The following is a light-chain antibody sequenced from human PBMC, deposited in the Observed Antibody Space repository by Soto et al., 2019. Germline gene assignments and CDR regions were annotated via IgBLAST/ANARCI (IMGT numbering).Light chain of an antibody. CDR3: QQYNHWTSIT. V-gene: IGKV3-15*01. CDR1: QSIRTN. CDR2: GSS. Sequence: EIVMTQSPATLSVSPGERAILSCSASQSIRTNVAWYQQRPGQAPRLLIYGSSTRATDIPARFSGSGSGTEFTFTISSLQSEDFSIFYCQQYNHWTSITFGQGTRLEF. J-gene: IGKJ5*01.